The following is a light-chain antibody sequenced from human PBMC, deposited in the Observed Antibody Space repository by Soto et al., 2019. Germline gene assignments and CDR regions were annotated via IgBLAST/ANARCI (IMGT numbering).Light chain of an antibody. V-gene: IGKV3-15*01. Sequence: EIVLTQSPATVSVSPGERAALSCRASQSVRSNLAWFQQRPGQAPRLLIYGASTRATGIPARFSGSGSGTEFTLTISSLQSEDFAVYYCQQYNNWPQTFGQGTKVDIK. CDR2: GAS. CDR3: QQYNNWPQT. J-gene: IGKJ1*01. CDR1: QSVRSN.